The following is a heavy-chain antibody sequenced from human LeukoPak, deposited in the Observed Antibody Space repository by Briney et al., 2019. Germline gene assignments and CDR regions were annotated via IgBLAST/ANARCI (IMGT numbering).Heavy chain of an antibody. J-gene: IGHJ4*02. CDR1: GGSIGRSSYF. CDR2: IYYSGSA. Sequence: SETLSLTCRVSGGSIGRSSYFWGWIRQPPGKGPEWIGSIYYSGSAYYNLSLRRRVTISVDTSKNQFSLKFSSVTAADTAIYYCARVFEMATIRKLYYFDHWGQGTLVTVSS. D-gene: IGHD5-24*01. CDR3: ARVFEMATIRKLYYFDH. V-gene: IGHV4-39*01.